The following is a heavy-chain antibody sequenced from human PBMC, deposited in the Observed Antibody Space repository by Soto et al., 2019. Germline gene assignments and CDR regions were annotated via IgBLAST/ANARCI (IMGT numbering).Heavy chain of an antibody. J-gene: IGHJ4*02. CDR3: TTLPPRIVVVVAEIPN. D-gene: IGHD2-15*01. V-gene: IGHV4-4*02. Sequence: QVHLRESGPRLVKPSETLSLTCAVSGTSVSSTFWWTWVRQAPGKGLEWIGEIHHTGNPKYNPSLKSQVRRSVDKCSIEFSLKMTSVTAADTAVYYCTTLPPRIVVVVAEIPNWGRGTVVTVSS. CDR2: IHHTGNP. CDR1: GTSVSSTFW.